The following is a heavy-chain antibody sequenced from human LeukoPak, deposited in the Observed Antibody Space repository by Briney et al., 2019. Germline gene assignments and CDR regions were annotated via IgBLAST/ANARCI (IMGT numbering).Heavy chain of an antibody. CDR2: ISSSSSTI. D-gene: IGHD3-22*01. V-gene: IGHV3-48*04. Sequence: GGSLRLSCAASGFTFSSYGMNWVRQAPGKGLEWISYISSSSSTIYYADSVKGRFTISRDNAKNSLYLQMNSLRAEDTAVYYCARDPYDSSGYSLWGYYCGMDVWGQGTTVTVSS. CDR1: GFTFSSYG. J-gene: IGHJ6*02. CDR3: ARDPYDSSGYSLWGYYCGMDV.